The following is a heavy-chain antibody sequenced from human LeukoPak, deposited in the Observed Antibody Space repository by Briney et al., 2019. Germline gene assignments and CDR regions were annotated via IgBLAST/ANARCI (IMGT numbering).Heavy chain of an antibody. D-gene: IGHD1-26*01. CDR1: GITFNSYT. Sequence: KPGGSLRLSCAASGITFNSYTMNWVRQAPGKGLEWVSSISSSSSYIYYAASVKGRFTISRDNAKNSLYLQMNSLRAEDTAVYYCARLRTEDKTGSAFLVGATDDAFDIWGQGTMVTVSS. CDR3: ARLRTEDKTGSAFLVGATDDAFDI. J-gene: IGHJ3*02. CDR2: ISSSSSYI. V-gene: IGHV3-21*01.